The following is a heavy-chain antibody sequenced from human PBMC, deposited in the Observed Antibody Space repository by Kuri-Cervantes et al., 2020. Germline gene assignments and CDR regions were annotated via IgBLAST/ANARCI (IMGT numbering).Heavy chain of an antibody. CDR3: ARDFSSGWAEYYFDY. D-gene: IGHD6-19*01. V-gene: IGHV3-23*01. J-gene: IGHJ4*02. CDR1: GFTFSIYA. CDR2: ISAGGGST. Sequence: GGSLSLSCTASGFTFSIYAMNWVRQAPGKGLEWVSTISAGGGSTYYADSVKGRFTISRDNSKNTLYLQMNSLRAEDTAVYYCARDFSSGWAEYYFDYWGQGTLVTVSS.